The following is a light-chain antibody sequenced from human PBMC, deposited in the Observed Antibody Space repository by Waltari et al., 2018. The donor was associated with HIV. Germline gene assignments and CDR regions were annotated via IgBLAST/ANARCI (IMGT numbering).Light chain of an antibody. CDR1: QSISNW. CDR3: QQYDIYPYT. Sequence: DIQMTQSPSILSASVGDRVTITCRASQSISNWLTRYQQKPGKAPKLRIYAASTVGRGVPSRFSGSGSGTEFTLTISSLQPDDFAAYYCQQYDIYPYTFGQGTKLEIK. CDR2: AAS. V-gene: IGKV1-5*03. J-gene: IGKJ2*01.